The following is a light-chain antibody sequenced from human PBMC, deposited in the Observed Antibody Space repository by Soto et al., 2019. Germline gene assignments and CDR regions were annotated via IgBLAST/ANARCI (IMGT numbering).Light chain of an antibody. Sequence: QSVLTQPHSASGTPGQRVTISCSGSSSNIGTSSVHWFQQLPGTAPKLLISTTNQRPSGVPERFSGSKSGTSASLAISGLRTNVQADYYCAAWEDSTNGHGFGTGTKVTVL. J-gene: IGLJ1*01. CDR1: SSNIGTSS. CDR3: AAWEDSTNGHG. CDR2: TTN. V-gene: IGLV1-44*01.